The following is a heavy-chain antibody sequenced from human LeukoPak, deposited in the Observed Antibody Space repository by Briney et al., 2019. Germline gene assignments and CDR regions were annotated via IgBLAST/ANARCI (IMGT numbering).Heavy chain of an antibody. Sequence: PGGSLRLSCAASGFTFSSYAMSWVRQAPGKGLEWVSAISGSGGSTYYADSVKGRFTISRDNSKNTLYLQMNSLRAEDTAVYYCAKVIGYFDWLSGWEEDYWGQGTLVTVSS. J-gene: IGHJ4*02. D-gene: IGHD3-9*01. CDR3: AKVIGYFDWLSGWEEDY. CDR1: GFTFSSYA. V-gene: IGHV3-23*01. CDR2: ISGSGGST.